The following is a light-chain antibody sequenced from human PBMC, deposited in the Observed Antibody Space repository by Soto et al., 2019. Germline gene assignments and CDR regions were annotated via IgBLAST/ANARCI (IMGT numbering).Light chain of an antibody. Sequence: DIQMTQSPSSLSASVGDRVTITCQASQNINNYLNWYQQKPGRAPKLLIYDASNLEAGVPSRFRGSGSGTDFTITITNLQPEDFATYYCQQTNSFPITFGQGTRLEIK. CDR2: DAS. J-gene: IGKJ5*01. CDR3: QQTNSFPIT. CDR1: QNINNY. V-gene: IGKV1-33*01.